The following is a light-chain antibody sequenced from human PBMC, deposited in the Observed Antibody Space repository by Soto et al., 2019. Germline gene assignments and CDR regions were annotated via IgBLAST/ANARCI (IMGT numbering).Light chain of an antibody. J-gene: IGKJ1*01. Sequence: EIVLTQSPGTLSLSPGDRATLSYRASQSISSSYVVWYQQKTGQPPRVLIYGASSRATGIPDRFSGSGSGTDFTLTISRLEPEDFAVYYCQQSANSPWTFGQGTKVEIK. CDR1: QSISSSY. CDR3: QQSANSPWT. V-gene: IGKV3-20*01. CDR2: GAS.